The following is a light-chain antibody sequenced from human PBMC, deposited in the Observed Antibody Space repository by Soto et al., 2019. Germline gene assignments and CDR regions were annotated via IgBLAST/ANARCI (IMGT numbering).Light chain of an antibody. J-gene: IGKJ4*01. Sequence: EIVMTQSPATLSVSPGERATLSCRASQSVSSNLAWYQQKPGQAPRLLIYGASTRATGIPARFSGSGSGTEFPLTISSLQSEDFAGYYCQQDNNWPPLTFGGGTKVEIK. V-gene: IGKV3-15*01. CDR1: QSVSSN. CDR3: QQDNNWPPLT. CDR2: GAS.